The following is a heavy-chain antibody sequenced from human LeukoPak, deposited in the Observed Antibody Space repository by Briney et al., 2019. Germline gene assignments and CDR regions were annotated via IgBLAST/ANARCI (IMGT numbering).Heavy chain of an antibody. V-gene: IGHV3-66*01. D-gene: IGHD5-24*01. Sequence: GGSLRLSCAASGFTFSSYAMSWVRQAPGKGLEWVSVISSGGTTYYADSVKGRFNISRDNSKNTLYLQMNSLRAEDTAVYYCARAKEMATITDYWGQGTLVTVSS. CDR2: ISSGGTT. J-gene: IGHJ4*02. CDR1: GFTFSSYA. CDR3: ARAKEMATITDY.